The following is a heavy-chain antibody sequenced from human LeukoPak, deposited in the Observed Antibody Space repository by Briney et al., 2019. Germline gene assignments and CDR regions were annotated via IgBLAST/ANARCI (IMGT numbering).Heavy chain of an antibody. V-gene: IGHV6-1*01. D-gene: IGHD3-10*01. Sequence: SQTLSLTCAISGDSVSSNSAAWNWIRQSPSRGLEWLGRTFYRSKWYSEYAVSVKSRITINPDTSKNQFSLHMNSVTPEDTAVYYCARDGHVSNYGCSFAYCVQGNQVTVSS. CDR1: GDSVSSNSAA. CDR2: TFYRSKWYS. J-gene: IGHJ4*02. CDR3: ARDGHVSNYGCSFAY.